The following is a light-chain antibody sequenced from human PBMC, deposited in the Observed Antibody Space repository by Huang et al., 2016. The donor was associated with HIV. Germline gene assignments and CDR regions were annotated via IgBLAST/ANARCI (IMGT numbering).Light chain of an antibody. J-gene: IGKJ2*01. CDR2: WAS. CDR3: QQYFISPPT. V-gene: IGKV4-1*01. CDR1: QSVLARHSNKTY. Sequence: DIVMTQSPDSLAVSLGEGATINCKSSQSVLARHSNKTYLAWYQQRPGQSPTLLIYWASTRQSGVPDRFSGSGSGTHFTRTISSLQAEDVAFYYCQQYFISPPTFGQGTKLEI.